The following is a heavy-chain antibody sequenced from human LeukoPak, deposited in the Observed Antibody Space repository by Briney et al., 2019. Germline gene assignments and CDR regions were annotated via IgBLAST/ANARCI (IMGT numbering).Heavy chain of an antibody. J-gene: IGHJ4*02. Sequence: ASVKVSCTASGYTFSSYHIHWVRQAPGQGLEWMGKINPSFNPGVDVTSYAQKFQGRVTITTDESTSTAYMELSSLRSEDTAVYYCAREGILYEFDYWGQGTLVTVSS. D-gene: IGHD2-8*01. CDR1: GYTFSSYH. V-gene: IGHV1-46*01. CDR2: INPSFNPGVDVT. CDR3: AREGILYEFDY.